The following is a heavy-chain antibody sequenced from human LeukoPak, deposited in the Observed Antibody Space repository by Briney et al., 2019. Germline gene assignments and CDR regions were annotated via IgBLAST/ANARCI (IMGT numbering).Heavy chain of an antibody. D-gene: IGHD6-13*01. V-gene: IGHV3-30*18. CDR2: ISHDGSNK. CDR3: AKDVAAAGTLSFDY. J-gene: IGHJ4*02. Sequence: GGSLRLSCAASGFTFSSYGMHWVRQAPGKGLEWVAVISHDGSNKYYADSVKGRFTISRDNSKNTLYLQMNSLRAEDTAVYYCAKDVAAAGTLSFDYWGQGTLVTVSS. CDR1: GFTFSSYG.